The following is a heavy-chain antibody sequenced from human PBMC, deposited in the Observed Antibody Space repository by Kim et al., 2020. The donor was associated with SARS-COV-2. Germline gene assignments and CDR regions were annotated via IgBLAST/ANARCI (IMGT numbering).Heavy chain of an antibody. V-gene: IGHV3-53*01. J-gene: IGHJ5*02. CDR3: ARHYWFDP. CDR1: GFTVSADH. CDR2: LFSDRRT. Sequence: GGFLRISCEATGFTVSADHMSWVRQAPGKGLEWVSHLFSDRRTFYADFVKGRFTISRDDSRSTVYLEMNSLRSEDTATYYCARHYWFDPWGHGTQFTVSS.